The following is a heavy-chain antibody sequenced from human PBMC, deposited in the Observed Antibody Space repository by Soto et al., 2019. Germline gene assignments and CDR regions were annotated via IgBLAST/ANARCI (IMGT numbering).Heavy chain of an antibody. V-gene: IGHV3-23*01. J-gene: IGHJ4*02. CDR1: GFTFSSYA. Sequence: PGGSLRLSCVASGFTFSSYAMSWVRQAPGKGLEWVSAISGSGVSTYYADSVKGRFTISRDNSKNTLYLQMNSLRAEDTAVYYCAKSPGMYYYDSSGYYHYDYWGQGTLVTVS. CDR2: ISGSGVST. D-gene: IGHD3-22*01. CDR3: AKSPGMYYYDSSGYYHYDY.